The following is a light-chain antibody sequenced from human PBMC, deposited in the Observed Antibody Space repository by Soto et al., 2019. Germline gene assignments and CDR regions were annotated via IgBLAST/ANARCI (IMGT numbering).Light chain of an antibody. V-gene: IGKV1-5*01. Sequence: DIQMTQSHSSPSASLGDRVTITCRASQSISSWLAWYQQMPGKAPKLLIYDASSLHSGVPSRFSGSGSGTEFTLTISSLKPDDFATDDCQQYNTFLTFGGGTKVDIK. CDR3: QQYNTFLT. J-gene: IGKJ4*01. CDR2: DAS. CDR1: QSISSW.